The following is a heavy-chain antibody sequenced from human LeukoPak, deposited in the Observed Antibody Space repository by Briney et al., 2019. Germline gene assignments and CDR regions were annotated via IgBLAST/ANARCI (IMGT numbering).Heavy chain of an antibody. CDR1: GYTFTSYG. V-gene: IGHV1-18*01. CDR3: ARIKGGYYGSGSAFYYYYYMDV. J-gene: IGHJ6*03. CDR2: ISAYNGNT. Sequence: AASVKVSCKASGYTFTSYGISWVRQAPGQGLEGMGWISAYNGNTNYAQKLQGRVTITTDTSTSTAYMELRSLRSDNTAVYYCARIKGGYYGSGSAFYYYYYMDVWGKGTTVTISS. D-gene: IGHD3-10*01.